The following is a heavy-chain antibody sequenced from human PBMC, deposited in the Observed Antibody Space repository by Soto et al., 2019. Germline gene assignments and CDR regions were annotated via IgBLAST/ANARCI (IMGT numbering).Heavy chain of an antibody. J-gene: IGHJ4*02. V-gene: IGHV1-18*01. CDR2: ISGYNGNT. CDR3: ALVIASAAAFDY. D-gene: IGHD6-25*01. Sequence: VQLVQSGAEVKKPGASVKVSCKASGDTFTSYGIGWVRQAPVQGREWMGWISGYNGNTNYAQKLQGRVTMTTDTSTSTAYMELRILRSDDTAVYYCALVIASAAAFDYLGQGTLVTVSS. CDR1: GDTFTSYG.